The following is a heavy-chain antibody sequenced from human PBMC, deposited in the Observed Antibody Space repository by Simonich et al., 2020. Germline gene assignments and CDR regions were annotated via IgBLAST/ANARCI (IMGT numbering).Heavy chain of an antibody. CDR3: ARASRGTWWYYYFDY. CDR2: ISADNGNT. CDR1: GYTFTSYG. V-gene: IGHV1-18*01. Sequence: QVQLVQSGAEVKKPGASVKVSCKASGYTFTSYGISLVRQAPGQGLEWMGWISADNGNTNYAQKLQGRVTMTTDTSTSTAYMELRSLRSDDTAVYYCARASRGTWWYYYFDYWGQGTLVTVSS. D-gene: IGHD2-15*01. J-gene: IGHJ4*02.